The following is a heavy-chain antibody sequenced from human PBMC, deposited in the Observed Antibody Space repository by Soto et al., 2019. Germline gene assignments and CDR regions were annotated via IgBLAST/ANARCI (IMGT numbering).Heavy chain of an antibody. J-gene: IGHJ4*02. Sequence: GGSLRLSCVASEFTFSKYWMHWVRQAPGKGLVWVSRINMDGTKTAYADSVKGRFTVSRDNANNTLYLQMNSLRAEDTAVYYCARVPSYYDSSGHFDYWGQGTLVTVSS. CDR1: EFTFSKYW. V-gene: IGHV3-74*01. D-gene: IGHD3-22*01. CDR3: ARVPSYYDSSGHFDY. CDR2: INMDGTKT.